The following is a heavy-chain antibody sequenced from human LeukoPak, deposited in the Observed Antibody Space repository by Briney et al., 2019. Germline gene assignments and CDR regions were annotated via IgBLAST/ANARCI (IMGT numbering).Heavy chain of an antibody. Sequence: GGSLRLSCAASGFTFRNFAMSWVRQAPGKGLEWVSSISGADGDNIYYADSVKGRFTISRDNSKDTLYLQMNSLSAEDTAVYYCARASSAIVHDAFDIWGQGTMVTVSS. J-gene: IGHJ3*02. V-gene: IGHV3-23*01. CDR1: GFTFRNFA. CDR3: ARASSAIVHDAFDI. D-gene: IGHD3-22*01. CDR2: ISGADGDNI.